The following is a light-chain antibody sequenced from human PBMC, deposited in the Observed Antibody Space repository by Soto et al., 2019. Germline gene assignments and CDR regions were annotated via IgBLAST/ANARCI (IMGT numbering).Light chain of an antibody. CDR2: NND. V-gene: IGLV1-44*01. CDR1: SSNIGTNS. Sequence: QSVLPQPPSASGTPGQRVTISCSGGSSNIGTNSVNWYQQLPGRAPKLLIYNNDLRPSGVPDRFSGSKSGTSASLAISWLQSEDEADYYCAAWDDSLNGFYVCGIGTKLTVL. CDR3: AAWDDSLNGFYV. J-gene: IGLJ1*01.